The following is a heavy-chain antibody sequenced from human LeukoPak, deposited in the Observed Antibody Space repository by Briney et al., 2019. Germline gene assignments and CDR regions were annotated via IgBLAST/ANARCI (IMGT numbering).Heavy chain of an antibody. CDR2: IYSGGDT. V-gene: IGHV3-53*01. CDR1: GFTVYSNY. Sequence: GGSLRLSCAVSGFTVYSNYMTWVRQAPGKGPEWLSVIYSGGDTYYADSVKGRFTISRDNSKNMVYLQMNSLRAEDTAVYYCARTYYYQYMDVWGKGTRVTVSS. J-gene: IGHJ6*03. CDR3: ARTYYYQYMDV.